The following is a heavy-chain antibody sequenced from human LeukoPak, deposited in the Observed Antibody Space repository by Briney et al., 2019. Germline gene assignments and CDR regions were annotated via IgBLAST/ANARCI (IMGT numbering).Heavy chain of an antibody. CDR2: IIPIFGTA. CDR3: ARDTYYYDSSDDY. V-gene: IGHV1-69*05. D-gene: IGHD3-22*01. CDR1: GGTFSSYA. Sequence: SVKVSCKASGGTFSSYAISWVRQAPGQGLGWMGRIIPIFGTANYAQQFQGRVTITTDESKSTAYMELSSLRSEDTAVYYCARDTYYYDSSDDYWGQGTLVTVSS. J-gene: IGHJ4*02.